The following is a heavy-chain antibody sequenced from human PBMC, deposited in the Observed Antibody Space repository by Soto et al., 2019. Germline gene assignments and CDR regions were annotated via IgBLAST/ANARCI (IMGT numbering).Heavy chain of an antibody. J-gene: IGHJ3*02. Sequence: PSGTVCQTGTVGDSANSGGSCYWGWIPQPPGKGLEWIGSIYYSGSTYYNPSLKSRVTISVDTSKNQFSLKLSSVTAADTAVYYCARGEGGAGGPYFDILTSYYIIFRGAFDIWGEGTMVTGSS. CDR3: ARGEGGAGGPYFDILTSYYIIFRGAFDI. CDR1: DSANSGGSCY. D-gene: IGHD3-9*01. V-gene: IGHV4-39*01. CDR2: IYYSGST.